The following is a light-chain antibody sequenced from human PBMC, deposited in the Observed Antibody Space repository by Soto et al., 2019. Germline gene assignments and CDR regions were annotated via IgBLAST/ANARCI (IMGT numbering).Light chain of an antibody. Sequence: EIVMTQSPATLSVSPGERATLSCRASQTIGSSLAWYQQKPGQAPRLLIYEASTRATGIPVRFSGSGSGTEFTLTINSLQSEDFTFYYCQQYNSWPFAFGPGTKVDVK. V-gene: IGKV3-15*01. CDR3: QQYNSWPFA. CDR2: EAS. J-gene: IGKJ3*01. CDR1: QTIGSS.